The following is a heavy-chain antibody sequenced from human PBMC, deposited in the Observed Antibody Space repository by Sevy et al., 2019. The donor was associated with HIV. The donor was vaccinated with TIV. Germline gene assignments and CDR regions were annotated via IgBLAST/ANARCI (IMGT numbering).Heavy chain of an antibody. V-gene: IGHV3-72*01. Sequence: GGFLRLSCAASGFTFSDHYMDWVRQAPGKGLERVGRIRNKANSDTTEYAASVKGRFTISRDDSKNSLYLQMNSLKTEDTAVYYCARVPTYGSVTYFLDYWGQGSLVTVSS. J-gene: IGHJ4*02. CDR1: GFTFSDHY. CDR3: ARVPTYGSVTYFLDY. D-gene: IGHD3-10*01. CDR2: IRNKANSDTT.